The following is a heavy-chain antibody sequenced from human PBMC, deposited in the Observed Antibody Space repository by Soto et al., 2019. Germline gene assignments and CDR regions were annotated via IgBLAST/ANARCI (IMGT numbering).Heavy chain of an antibody. D-gene: IGHD3-3*01. CDR1: GGSVSNGMYY. Sequence: SDILSLTCTASGGSVSNGMYYWSWILQPPGKELEWIGNVYFTGTTIYNPSLKSRVTTSVDTHKDQSFLQLTSGTAADTAVDYVASYGNNSDCRHLYYFDYWGVCARVTVS. CDR2: VYFTGTT. CDR3: ASYGNNSDCRHLYYFDY. V-gene: IGHV4-61*01. J-gene: IGHJ4*02.